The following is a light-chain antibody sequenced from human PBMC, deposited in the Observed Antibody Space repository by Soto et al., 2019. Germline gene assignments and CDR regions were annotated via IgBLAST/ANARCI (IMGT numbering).Light chain of an antibody. J-gene: IGLJ3*02. CDR1: SSDVGGYNY. V-gene: IGLV2-14*01. Sequence: QSALTQPPSVSGSPGQSITISCTGTSSDVGGYNYVSWYQQHPGKAPKLIIYEVSNRPSGVSNRFSGSKSGNTASLTISGLQAEDEADYYCSSYTTSSTWVFGGGTKVTVL. CDR3: SSYTTSSTWV. CDR2: EVS.